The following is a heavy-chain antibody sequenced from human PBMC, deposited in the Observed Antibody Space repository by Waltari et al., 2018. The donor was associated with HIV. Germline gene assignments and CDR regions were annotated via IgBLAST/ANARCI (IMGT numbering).Heavy chain of an antibody. J-gene: IGHJ5*02. D-gene: IGHD3-3*01. Sequence: QLQLQESGPGLVKPSETLSLTCTVSGGSISSSSYYWGWIRQPPGKGLEWIGSIYYSGSTYYNPSLKSRVTISVDTSKNQFSLKLSSVTAADTAVYYCARLERFLEWLSHRANGFDPWGQGTLVTVSS. CDR1: GGSISSSSYY. CDR2: IYYSGST. CDR3: ARLERFLEWLSHRANGFDP. V-gene: IGHV4-39*01.